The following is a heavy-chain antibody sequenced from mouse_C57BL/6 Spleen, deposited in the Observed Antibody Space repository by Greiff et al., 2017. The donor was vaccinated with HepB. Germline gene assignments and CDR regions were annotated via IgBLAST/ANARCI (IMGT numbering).Heavy chain of an antibody. D-gene: IGHD2-1*01. V-gene: IGHV2-2*01. CDR3: ASIYYGSLWFAY. Sequence: VQLQQSGPGLVQPSQSLSITCTVSGFSLTSYGVHWVRQSPGKGLEWLGVIWSGGSTDYNAAFISRLSISKDNSKSQVFFKMNSLQADDTAIYYCASIYYGSLWFAYWGQGTLVTVSA. J-gene: IGHJ3*01. CDR2: IWSGGST. CDR1: GFSLTSYG.